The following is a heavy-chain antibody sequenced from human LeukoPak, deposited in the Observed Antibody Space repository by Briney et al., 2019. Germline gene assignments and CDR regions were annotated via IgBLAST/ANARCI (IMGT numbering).Heavy chain of an antibody. J-gene: IGHJ4*02. CDR2: IKEDGSEK. D-gene: IGHD2-2*01. V-gene: IGHV3-7*01. CDR3: VSCGTTTCIIRFDH. CDR1: GFPFSRYW. Sequence: GGSLRLSCAASGFPFSRYWMNWVRQAPGKGLEWVASIKEDGSEKSYVDSVKSRFTISRDNSKNSLYLQMNILRAEDTAVYYCVSCGTTTCIIRFDHWGQGTLVTVSS.